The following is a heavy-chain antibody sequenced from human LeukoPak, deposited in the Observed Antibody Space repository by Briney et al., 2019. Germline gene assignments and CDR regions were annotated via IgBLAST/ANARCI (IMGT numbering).Heavy chain of an antibody. CDR3: ARGPATKITIFGPQMGYFDY. Sequence: GASVKVSCKASGYTFTGYYMHWVRQAPGQGLEWMGWINPNSGGTNYAQKFQGWVTMTRDTSISTAYMELGRLRSDDTAVYYCARGPATKITIFGPQMGYFDYWGQGTLVTVSS. D-gene: IGHD3-3*01. V-gene: IGHV1-2*04. CDR1: GYTFTGYY. CDR2: INPNSGGT. J-gene: IGHJ4*02.